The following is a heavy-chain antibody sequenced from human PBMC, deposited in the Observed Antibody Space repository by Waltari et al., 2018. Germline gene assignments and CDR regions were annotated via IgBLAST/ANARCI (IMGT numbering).Heavy chain of an antibody. J-gene: IGHJ4*02. Sequence: QVQLQESGPGLVKPSETLSLTCTVSGGSISSYYWSWIRQPPGKGLEWIGYIYYSGSTNYNPSLKSRVTISVDTSKNQFSLKLSSVTAADTAVYYCARVYMSGAFDYWGQGTLVTVSS. V-gene: IGHV4-59*01. D-gene: IGHD3-10*01. CDR3: ARVYMSGAFDY. CDR2: IYYSGST. CDR1: GGSISSYY.